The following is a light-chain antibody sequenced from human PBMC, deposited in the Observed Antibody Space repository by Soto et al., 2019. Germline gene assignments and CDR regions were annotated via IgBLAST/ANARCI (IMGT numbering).Light chain of an antibody. V-gene: IGLV1-51*01. J-gene: IGLJ2*01. CDR3: GTWDSSLSALRVV. CDR2: DNN. CDR1: SSNIGNNY. Sequence: QAVVTQPPSVSAAPGQKVTISCSGSSSNIGNNYVSWYQQLPGTAPKLLIYDNNKRPSGIPDRFSGSKSGTSATLGITGLQTGDEADYYCGTWDSSLSALRVVFGGGTKLTVL.